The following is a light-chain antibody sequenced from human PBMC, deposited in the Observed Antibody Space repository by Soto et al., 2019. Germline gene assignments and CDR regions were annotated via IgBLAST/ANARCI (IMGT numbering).Light chain of an antibody. Sequence: QSVLTQPPSASGSPGQSVTISCTGTSSDVGGYNYVSWYQHHSGKAPKLMIYEVNKRPSGVPDRFSGSKSGNTASLTVSGLQAEDVADYYCNSYAGSNNLGVFGTGTKVTVL. CDR2: EVN. CDR3: NSYAGSNNLGV. J-gene: IGLJ1*01. V-gene: IGLV2-8*01. CDR1: SSDVGGYNY.